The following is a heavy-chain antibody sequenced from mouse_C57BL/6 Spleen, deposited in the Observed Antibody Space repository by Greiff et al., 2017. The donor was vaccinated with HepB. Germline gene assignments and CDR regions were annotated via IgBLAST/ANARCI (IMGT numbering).Heavy chain of an antibody. Sequence: VKLMESGPELVKPGASVKISCKASGYAFSSSWMNWVKQRPGKGLEWIGRIYPGDGDTNYNGKFKGKATLTADKSSSTAYMQLSSLTSEDSAVYFCAREVYYGSRSLYFDVWGTGTTVTVSS. D-gene: IGHD1-1*01. J-gene: IGHJ1*03. CDR3: AREVYYGSRSLYFDV. CDR2: IYPGDGDT. CDR1: GYAFSSSW. V-gene: IGHV1-82*01.